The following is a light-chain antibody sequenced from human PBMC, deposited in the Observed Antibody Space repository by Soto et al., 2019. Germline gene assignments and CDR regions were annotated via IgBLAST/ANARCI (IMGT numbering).Light chain of an antibody. Sequence: DVVMTQSPLSLPVTLGQPASISCRSSRSLVFSDGNTYLSWIQQRPGQSPRRLIYKVSNRDSGVPDRFSGSGSGTDFTLKISRVEAEDVGVYYCMQGTHWPPYTFGQGTKLEIK. V-gene: IGKV2-30*01. CDR3: MQGTHWPPYT. CDR1: RSLVFSDGNTY. J-gene: IGKJ2*01. CDR2: KVS.